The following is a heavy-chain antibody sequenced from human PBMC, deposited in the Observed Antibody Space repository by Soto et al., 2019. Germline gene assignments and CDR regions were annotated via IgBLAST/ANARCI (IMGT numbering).Heavy chain of an antibody. CDR3: ARDGAGYCSSTSCYTIGGYYYYGMDV. V-gene: IGHV1-69*13. CDR1: GGTFSSYA. J-gene: IGHJ6*02. CDR2: IIPIFGTA. D-gene: IGHD2-2*02. Sequence: GASVKVSCKASGGTFSSYAISWVRQAPGQGLEWMGGIIPIFGTANYAQKFQGRVTITADESTSTAYMELSSLRSEDTAVYYCARDGAGYCSSTSCYTIGGYYYYGMDVWGQGTTVTVS.